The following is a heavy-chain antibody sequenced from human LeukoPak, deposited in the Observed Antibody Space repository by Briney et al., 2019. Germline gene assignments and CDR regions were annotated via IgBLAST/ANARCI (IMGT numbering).Heavy chain of an antibody. J-gene: IGHJ4*02. V-gene: IGHV1-2*02. CDR1: GYTFTGYY. CDR3: ARDPDG. CDR2: INPNSGGT. Sequence: ASVKVSCKASGYTFTGYYMHWVRQAPGQGLEWMGWINPNSGGTNYAQKFQGRVSMTRDTSPSTACMEKCRLRSDDTVVDYRARDPDGRGQGTLVTVSS.